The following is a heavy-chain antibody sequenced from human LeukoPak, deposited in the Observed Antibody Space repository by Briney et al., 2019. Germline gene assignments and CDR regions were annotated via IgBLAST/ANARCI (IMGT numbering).Heavy chain of an antibody. CDR1: GFTLSNYA. J-gene: IGHJ4*02. CDR3: AKEAWYSSGWYSDY. CDR2: ISVSGNT. Sequence: GGSLRLSCAASGFTLSNYAMSWVRQAPGKGLEWVSAISVSGNTYHADSVRGRFTISRDNSKNTLYLHVNSLRAEDTAVYYCAKEAWYSSGWYSDYWGQGTLVTVSS. V-gene: IGHV3-23*01. D-gene: IGHD6-19*01.